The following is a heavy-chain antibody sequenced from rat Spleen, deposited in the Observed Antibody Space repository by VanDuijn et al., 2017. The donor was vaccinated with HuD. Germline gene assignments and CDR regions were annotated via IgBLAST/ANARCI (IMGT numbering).Heavy chain of an antibody. Sequence: EVQLVESGGGLVQPGRSMKLSCAVSGFTFSNYDMAWVRQAPKKGLEWVASISYEGSSTYYGDSVKGRFTISRDNPRSTLYLQMNSLRSEDTATYYCASLSGYASNWFAYWGQGTLVTVSS. V-gene: IGHV5-22*01. CDR1: GFTFSNYD. J-gene: IGHJ3*01. CDR2: ISYEGSST. CDR3: ASLSGYASNWFAY. D-gene: IGHD4-3*01.